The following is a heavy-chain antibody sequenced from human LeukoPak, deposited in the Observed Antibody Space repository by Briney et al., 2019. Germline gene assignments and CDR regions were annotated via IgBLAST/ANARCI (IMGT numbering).Heavy chain of an antibody. J-gene: IGHJ4*02. D-gene: IGHD3-3*01. Sequence: VASVKVSCKASGYTFTSYYMHWVRQAPGQGLEWMGIINPSGGSTSYAQKFQGRVTMTRDTSTSTVYMELSSLRSEDTAVYYCARDSGDFWSGYSYFDYWGQGTLVTVSS. V-gene: IGHV1-46*01. CDR1: GYTFTSYY. CDR2: INPSGGST. CDR3: ARDSGDFWSGYSYFDY.